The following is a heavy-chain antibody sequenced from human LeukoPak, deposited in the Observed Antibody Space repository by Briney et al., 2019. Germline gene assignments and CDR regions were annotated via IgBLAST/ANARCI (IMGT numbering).Heavy chain of an antibody. CDR3: AKDHFFVITFGGVMGYFDY. Sequence: PGGSLRLSCAASTSDFNYYYMNWIRQAPGKGLEWLSYISDNGKTIFYADSVKGRFTISRDNAGKSLFLQMNSLRVEDTAVYYCAKDHFFVITFGGVMGYFDYWGQGTLVTVSS. CDR2: ISDNGKTI. V-gene: IGHV3-11*01. CDR1: TSDFNYYY. D-gene: IGHD3-16*01. J-gene: IGHJ4*02.